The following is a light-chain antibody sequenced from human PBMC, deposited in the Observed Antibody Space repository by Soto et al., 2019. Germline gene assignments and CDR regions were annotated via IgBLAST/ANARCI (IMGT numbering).Light chain of an antibody. CDR2: VGTGGIVG. CDR1: SGYSNYK. CDR3: GADHGSGSNFVVV. J-gene: IGLJ2*01. V-gene: IGLV9-49*01. Sequence: QAVVTQPPSASASLGASVTLTCTLSSGYSNYKVDWYQQRPGKGPRFVMRVGTGGIVGSKGDGIPDRFSVLGSGLNRYLTIKNIQEEDESDYHCGADHGSGSNFVVVFGGGTKRPS.